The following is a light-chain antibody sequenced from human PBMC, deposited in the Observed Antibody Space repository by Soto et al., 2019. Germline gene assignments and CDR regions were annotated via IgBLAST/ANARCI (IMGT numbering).Light chain of an antibody. CDR3: QQYNNWPPMYT. CDR1: QSVSSN. J-gene: IGKJ2*01. Sequence: EIVMTQSPATLSVSPGERATLSCRASQSVSSNLAWYQQNPGQAPRLLIYDASTRATGIPARFSGSGSGTEFALTISSLQSEDFAVYYCQQYNNWPPMYTFGQGTKLEIK. V-gene: IGKV3-15*01. CDR2: DAS.